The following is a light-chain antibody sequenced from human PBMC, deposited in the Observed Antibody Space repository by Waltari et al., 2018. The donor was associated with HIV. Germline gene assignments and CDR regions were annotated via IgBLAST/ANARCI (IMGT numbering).Light chain of an antibody. CDR3: QAWGNSTAL. Sequence: FELSQPPSLSVSPGQTASITCSGDKLEAKYVCWFQHRPGQSPVEVIYQDEKRPSGVPERFSGTNSGNTATLTISGTQTVDEAEYYCQAWGNSTALFGGGTKLTVL. J-gene: IGLJ2*01. CDR2: QDE. CDR1: KLEAKY. V-gene: IGLV3-1*01.